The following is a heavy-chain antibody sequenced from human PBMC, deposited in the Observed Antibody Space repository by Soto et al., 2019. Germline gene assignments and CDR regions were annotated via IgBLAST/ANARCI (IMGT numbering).Heavy chain of an antibody. CDR3: ATRGYCSGGSCSQVVDY. CDR2: IKQDGSEK. Sequence: EVQLVESGGGLVQPGGSLRLSCAASGFSFSTYWMSWVRQAPGKGLEWVANIKQDGSEKYYVDSVKGRFTISRDNAKNXXYLQMNSLRGEDTAVYYCATRGYCSGGSCSQVVDYWGQGTLVIVSS. V-gene: IGHV3-7*01. J-gene: IGHJ4*02. CDR1: GFSFSTYW. D-gene: IGHD2-15*01.